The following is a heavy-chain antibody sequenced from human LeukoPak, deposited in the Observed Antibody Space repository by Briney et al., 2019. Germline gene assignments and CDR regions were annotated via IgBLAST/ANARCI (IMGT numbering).Heavy chain of an antibody. D-gene: IGHD3/OR15-3a*01. CDR3: AKVRTGHYFDY. CDR2: IYSGGST. Sequence: GGSLRLSCAASGFIVSSNYMTWVRQAPGKGLEWVSVIYSGGSTYYADSVKGRFTISRDNSKNTLYLQMHSLRAEDTAVYYCAKVRTGHYFDYWGQGTLVTVSS. V-gene: IGHV3-53*01. J-gene: IGHJ4*02. CDR1: GFIVSSNY.